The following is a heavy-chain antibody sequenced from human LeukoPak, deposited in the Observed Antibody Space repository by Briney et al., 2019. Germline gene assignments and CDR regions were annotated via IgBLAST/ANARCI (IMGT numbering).Heavy chain of an antibody. J-gene: IGHJ4*02. D-gene: IGHD4-17*01. CDR2: IIPILGIA. CDR3: ALRGVTTTSYFDY. V-gene: IGHV1-69*04. Sequence: ASVKVSCKASGGTFSSYAISWVRQAPGQGLEWMGRIIPILGIANYAQKFQGRVTITADKSTSTAYMELSSLRSEDTAVYYCALRGVTTTSYFDYWGQGTLVTVSS. CDR1: GGTFSSYA.